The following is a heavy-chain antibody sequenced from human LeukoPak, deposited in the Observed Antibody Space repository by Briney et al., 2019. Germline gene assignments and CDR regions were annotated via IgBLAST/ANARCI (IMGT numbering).Heavy chain of an antibody. V-gene: IGHV1-69*04. Sequence: ASVKVSCKPSGGTFSSYAISWVRQAPGQGLEWMGRIIPILGIANYAQKFQGRVTITADKSTSTAYMELSSLRSEDTAVYYCARKGPGTAMAYYYYGMDVWGQGTTVTVSS. CDR2: IIPILGIA. CDR3: ARKGPGTAMAYYYYGMDV. J-gene: IGHJ6*02. D-gene: IGHD5-18*01. CDR1: GGTFSSYA.